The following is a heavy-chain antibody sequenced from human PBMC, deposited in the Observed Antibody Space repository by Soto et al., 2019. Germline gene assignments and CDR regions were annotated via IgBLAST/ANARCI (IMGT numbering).Heavy chain of an antibody. D-gene: IGHD5-18*01. J-gene: IGHJ4*02. CDR1: GGSISSSSYY. V-gene: IGHV4-39*01. CDR3: ARQGDTAMVEPDY. CDR2: IYYSGST. Sequence: SETLSLTCTVSGGSISSSSYYWGWIRQPPGKGLEWIGSIYYSGSTYYNPSLKSRVTISVDTSKNQFSLKLSSVTAADTAVYYCARQGDTAMVEPDYWGQGTLVTVSS.